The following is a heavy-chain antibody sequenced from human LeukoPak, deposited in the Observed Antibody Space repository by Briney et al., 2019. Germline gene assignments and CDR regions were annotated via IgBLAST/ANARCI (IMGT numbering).Heavy chain of an antibody. V-gene: IGHV3-23*01. CDR2: VNAKGDVT. CDR3: AKEKGDGLPFDY. J-gene: IGHJ4*02. Sequence: GGPLRLSCSASGFAFRNYGMAWVRQAPGKGLDFASAVNAKGDVTFYADSVKGRFTMSRDNSKNTLYLQMNSLRAEDTAVYCCAKEKGDGLPFDYWGQGTLITVSS. CDR1: GFAFRNYG. D-gene: IGHD5-24*01.